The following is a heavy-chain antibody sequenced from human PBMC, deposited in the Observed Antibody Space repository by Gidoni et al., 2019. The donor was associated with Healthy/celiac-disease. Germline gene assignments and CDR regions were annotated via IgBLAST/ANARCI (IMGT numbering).Heavy chain of an antibody. D-gene: IGHD6-13*01. J-gene: IGHJ4*02. CDR1: GFTFSSYA. V-gene: IGHV3-23*01. CDR2: ISGSGGST. Sequence: VQMLESGGGLVQPGGSLGLSCAASGFTFSSYAMIWVRQAPGKGLEWVSAISGSGGSTDYADSVKGRFTISRDNSKNTLYLQMNSLRAEDTAVYYCAKDEGSSWYGLDYFDYWGQGTLVTVSS. CDR3: AKDEGSSWYGLDYFDY.